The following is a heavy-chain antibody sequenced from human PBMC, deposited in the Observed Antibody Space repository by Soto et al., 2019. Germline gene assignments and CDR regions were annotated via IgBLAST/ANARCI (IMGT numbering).Heavy chain of an antibody. J-gene: IGHJ4*02. Sequence: QVQLVESGGGVVQPGRSLRLSCAASGFTFSSYALHWVRQAPGKGLEWVCVISYDGSQKYCADSLKGRFTISRDNSINTLYLQVNTLRREDTAIYYCARDVYQWPHYFDYWGQGTLVTVSS. CDR1: GFTFSSYA. CDR3: ARDVYQWPHYFDY. V-gene: IGHV3-30-3*01. D-gene: IGHD6-19*01. CDR2: ISYDGSQK.